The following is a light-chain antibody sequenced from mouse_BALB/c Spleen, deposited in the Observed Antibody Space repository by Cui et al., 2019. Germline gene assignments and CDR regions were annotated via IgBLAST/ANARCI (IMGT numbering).Light chain of an antibody. Sequence: DIVMTQSHKFMSTSVGDRVSITCKASQDVGTTVAWHQQKPGHSPKLLIYWASTRHTGVPDRFTGSGSGTDFTLTINNVQSEDLADYFCQQYNNYPPSLTFGAGTKLELK. CDR1: QDVGTT. J-gene: IGKJ5*01. CDR3: QQYNNYPPSLT. CDR2: WAS. V-gene: IGKV6-23*01.